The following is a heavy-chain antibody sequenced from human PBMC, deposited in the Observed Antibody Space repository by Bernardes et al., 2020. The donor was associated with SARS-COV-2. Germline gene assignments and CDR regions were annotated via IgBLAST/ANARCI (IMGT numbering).Heavy chain of an antibody. V-gene: IGHV3-64D*06. CDR2: ISSNGAGT. CDR1: GFIFSTYY. CDR3: VKQYCGGTNCYTGAFDM. J-gene: IGHJ3*02. D-gene: IGHD2-2*02. Sequence: GSLRLSCSASGFIFSTYYIHWVRQAPGKGLEYVSSISSNGAGTYYADSVKGRFSISTDNSKNTLYLQMSSLRPDDMGVYYCVKQYCGGTNCYTGAFDMWGHGTVVTVSS.